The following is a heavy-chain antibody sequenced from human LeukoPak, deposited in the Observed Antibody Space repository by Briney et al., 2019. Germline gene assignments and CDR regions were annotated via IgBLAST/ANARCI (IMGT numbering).Heavy chain of an antibody. CDR1: GYTLTSYD. CDR3: ARAAGLLWFGESSNY. J-gene: IGHJ4*02. V-gene: IGHV1-8*02. CDR2: MNPNSGNI. D-gene: IGHD3-10*01. Sequence: GASVKVSCKASGYTLTSYDINWVRQATGQGLEWMGWMNPNSGNIVYAQKFHGRVTMTRNTSISTAYMELSSLRSEDTAVYYCARAAGLLWFGESSNYWGQGTLVTVSS.